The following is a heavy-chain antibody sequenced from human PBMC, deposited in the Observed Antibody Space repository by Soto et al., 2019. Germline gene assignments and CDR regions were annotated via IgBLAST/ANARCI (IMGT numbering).Heavy chain of an antibody. D-gene: IGHD1-7*01. CDR3: ATGETGTTSYYYYGMDV. CDR2: FDPEDGET. J-gene: IGHJ6*02. Sequence: ASVKVSCKVSGYTLTELSMHWVRQAPGKGLEWMGGFDPEDGETIYAQKFQGRVTMTEDTSTDTAYMELSSLRSEDTAVYYCATGETGTTSYYYYGMDVWGQGTTVTVSS. CDR1: GYTLTELS. V-gene: IGHV1-24*01.